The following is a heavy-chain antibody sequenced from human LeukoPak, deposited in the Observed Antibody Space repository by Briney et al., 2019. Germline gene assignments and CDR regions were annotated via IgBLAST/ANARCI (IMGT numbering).Heavy chain of an antibody. CDR1: GFTFSSYG. J-gene: IGHJ4*02. CDR3: AKDRSSGIAVAGYFDY. CDR2: ISYDGSNK. D-gene: IGHD6-19*01. Sequence: GWSLRLSCAASGFTFSSYGMHWVRQAPGKGLEWVAVISYDGSNKYYADSVKGRFTITRDNSKNTLYLQMNSLRAEDTAVYYCAKDRSSGIAVAGYFDYWGQGTLVTVSS. V-gene: IGHV3-30*18.